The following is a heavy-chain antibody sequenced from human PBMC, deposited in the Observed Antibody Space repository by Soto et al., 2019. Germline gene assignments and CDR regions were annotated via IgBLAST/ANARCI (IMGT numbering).Heavy chain of an antibody. CDR1: GYTFTGYA. V-gene: IGHV1-3*05. J-gene: IGHJ4*02. CDR2: INAGNGNT. CDR3: ARAVAVAADFDY. D-gene: IGHD6-19*01. Sequence: VQLVQSGAEEKKPGASVKVSCKASGYTFTGYAMHWVRQAPGQRLEWMGWINAGNGNTKYSQKFQGRVTITRGTSASTASMEVRSLGSEDTAVYYCARAVAVAADFDYWGQGTLVTVSS.